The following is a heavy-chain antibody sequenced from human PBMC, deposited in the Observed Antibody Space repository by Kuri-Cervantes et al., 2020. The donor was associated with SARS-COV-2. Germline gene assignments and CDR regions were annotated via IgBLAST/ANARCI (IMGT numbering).Heavy chain of an antibody. CDR2: VNDGGGTT. Sequence: GGSLRLSCAASGFTFSSYAMSWVRQAPGKGLEWVSTVNDGGGTTYYADSVKGRFTISRDDSKNTLYVHMNNLRVDDTAVYYCVGHGSSSIWGQGTLVTVSS. CDR1: GFTFSSYA. CDR3: VGHGSSSI. V-gene: IGHV3-23*01. D-gene: IGHD6-13*01. J-gene: IGHJ4*02.